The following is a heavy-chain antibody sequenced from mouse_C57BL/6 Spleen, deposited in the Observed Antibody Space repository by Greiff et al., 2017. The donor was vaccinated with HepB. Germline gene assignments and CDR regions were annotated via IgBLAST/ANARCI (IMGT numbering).Heavy chain of an antibody. J-gene: IGHJ2*01. V-gene: IGHV1-55*01. CDR2: IYPGSGST. Sequence: VQLQQPGAELVKPGASVKMSCKASGYTFTSYWITWVKQRPGQGLEWIGDIYPGSGSTNYNEKFKSKATLTVDTSSSTAYMQLSSLTSEDSAVYYCARSTVVPYYFDYWGQGTTLTDSS. CDR3: ARSTVVPYYFDY. D-gene: IGHD1-1*01. CDR1: GYTFTSYW.